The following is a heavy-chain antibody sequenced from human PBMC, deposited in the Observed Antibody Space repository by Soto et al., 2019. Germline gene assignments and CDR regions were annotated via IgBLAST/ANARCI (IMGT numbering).Heavy chain of an antibody. V-gene: IGHV1-3*04. D-gene: IGHD4-17*01. J-gene: IGHJ5*02. CDR2: INTVNGNT. CDR3: AFLLGYGGKSARLWFDP. Sequence: ASVKVSCKASGDAFTGYYMHWVRQAPGQGLEWMGWINTVNGNTDSSQKFRDRVTITRDTSATTGFMELSSLRSEDTAMYYCAFLLGYGGKSARLWFDPWGQGAQVTVSS. CDR1: GDAFTGYY.